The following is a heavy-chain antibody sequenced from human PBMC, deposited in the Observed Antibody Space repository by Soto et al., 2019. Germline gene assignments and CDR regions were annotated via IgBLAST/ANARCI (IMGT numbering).Heavy chain of an antibody. CDR3: AKEAHIVVVVAATPNDAFDI. CDR1: GFTFSSYA. CDR2: ISGSGGST. J-gene: IGHJ3*02. Sequence: GGSLRLSCAASGFTFSSYAMSWVRQAPGKGLEWVSAISGSGGSTYYADSVKGRFTISRDNSKNTLYLQMNSLRAEDTAVYYCAKEAHIVVVVAATPNDAFDIWGKGTMVTVS. D-gene: IGHD2-15*01. V-gene: IGHV3-23*01.